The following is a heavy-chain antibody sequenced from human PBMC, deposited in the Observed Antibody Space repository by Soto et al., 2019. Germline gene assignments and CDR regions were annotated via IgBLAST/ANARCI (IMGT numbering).Heavy chain of an antibody. Sequence: GGSLRLSCAASGFTFDDYTMHWVRQAPGKGLEWVSLISWDGGSTYYADSVKGRFTISRDNSKNSLYLQMNSLRTEDTALYYCAKGYCSSTSCYAGYYYYGMDVWGQGTTVTVSS. J-gene: IGHJ6*02. V-gene: IGHV3-43*01. CDR1: GFTFDDYT. CDR3: AKGYCSSTSCYAGYYYYGMDV. CDR2: ISWDGGST. D-gene: IGHD2-2*01.